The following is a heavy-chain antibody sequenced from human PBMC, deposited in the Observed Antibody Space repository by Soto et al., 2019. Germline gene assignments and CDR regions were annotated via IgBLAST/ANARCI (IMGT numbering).Heavy chain of an antibody. CDR2: INHSGST. V-gene: IGHV4-34*01. CDR3: ASTYSSGWLPLDF. CDR1: GGSFSGYY. D-gene: IGHD6-19*01. J-gene: IGHJ4*02. Sequence: SETLSLTCAVYGGSFSGYYWSWIRQPPGKGLEWIGEINHSGSTNYNPSLKNRVTISVDTSKTQFSLKLSSVTAADTAVYYCASTYSSGWLPLDFWGQGTLVTVSS.